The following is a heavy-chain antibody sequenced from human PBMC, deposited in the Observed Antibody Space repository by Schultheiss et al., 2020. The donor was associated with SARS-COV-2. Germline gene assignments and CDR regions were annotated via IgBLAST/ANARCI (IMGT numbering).Heavy chain of an antibody. CDR1: EFTFSIYW. CDR2: ISSSGSTI. V-gene: IGHV3-48*04. Sequence: GGSLRLSCVASEFTFSIYWMTWVRQAPGKGLEWVSYISSSGSTIYYADSVKGRFTISRDNAKNSLYLQMNSLRAEDTAVYYCARDQYSSGWTWGQGTLVTVSS. CDR3: ARDQYSSGWT. D-gene: IGHD6-19*01. J-gene: IGHJ5*02.